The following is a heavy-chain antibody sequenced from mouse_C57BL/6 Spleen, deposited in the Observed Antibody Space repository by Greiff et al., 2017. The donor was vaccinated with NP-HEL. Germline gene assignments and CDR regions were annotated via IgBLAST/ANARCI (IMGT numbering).Heavy chain of an antibody. V-gene: IGHV1-53*01. CDR2: INPSNGGT. Sequence: VQLQQPGTELVKPGASVKLSCKASGYTFTSYWMHWVKQRPGQGLEWIGNINPSNGGTNYNEKFKSKATLTVDKSSSTAYMQLSSLTSEDSAVYYGARGELFTTVVADYAMDYWGQGTSVTVSS. CDR1: GYTFTSYW. CDR3: ARGELFTTVVADYAMDY. J-gene: IGHJ4*01. D-gene: IGHD1-1*01.